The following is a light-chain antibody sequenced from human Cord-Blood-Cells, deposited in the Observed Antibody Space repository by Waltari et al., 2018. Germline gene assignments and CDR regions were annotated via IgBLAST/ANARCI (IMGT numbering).Light chain of an antibody. CDR2: AAS. CDR1: QSISSY. V-gene: IGKV1-39*01. J-gene: IGKJ1*01. CDR3: QQSYSTWT. Sequence: DIQMTQSLSSLPASVGDRVTITCRASQSISSYLNWNQQKPGKAPKLLIYAASSLQSGVPARFSGSGSGTDFTLTISSLQPEDFATYYCQQSYSTWTFGQGTEVEIK.